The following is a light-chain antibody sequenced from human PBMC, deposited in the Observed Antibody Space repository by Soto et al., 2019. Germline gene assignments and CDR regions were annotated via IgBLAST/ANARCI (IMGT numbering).Light chain of an antibody. CDR3: QQYHTSPLT. V-gene: IGKV3-20*01. CDR2: GAS. J-gene: IGKJ4*01. CDR1: QSVSSSY. Sequence: EIVLTQSPGTLCLSPGERATRSCSASQSVSSSYLAWYQQKPGQAPRLLIYGASSRATGITDRFSGSGSATDFTLTISRLEPEDFAVYYCQQYHTSPLTFGGGTQVDIK.